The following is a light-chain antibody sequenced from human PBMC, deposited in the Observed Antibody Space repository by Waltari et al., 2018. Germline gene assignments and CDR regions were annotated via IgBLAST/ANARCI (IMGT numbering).Light chain of an antibody. Sequence: DIQMTQSPSSLSASVGDRVTITCRTSQRVNDFLNWYQQKPGRAPKVLIHLTSKLQNGVPSRSSARGSGTEFTLTITNLQPEDFATYFCQQSYDAPFTFGQGTELAI. CDR1: QRVNDF. V-gene: IGKV1-39*01. CDR2: LTS. J-gene: IGKJ2*01. CDR3: QQSYDAPFT.